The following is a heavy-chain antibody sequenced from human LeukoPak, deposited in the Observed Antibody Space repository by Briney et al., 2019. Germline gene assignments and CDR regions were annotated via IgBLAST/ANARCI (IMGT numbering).Heavy chain of an antibody. J-gene: IGHJ4*02. CDR1: GYKFTGYY. V-gene: IGHV1-2*02. CDR3: AREIGGILVFDY. CDR2: INPNSGDS. Sequence: GASVKVSCKASGYKFTGYYMHWVRQAPGQGLEWMGWINPNSGDSHHAQKFQGRVTMTRDTSISTAYMELSRLISDDTAVYYCAREIGGILVFDYWGQGTLVTVSS. D-gene: IGHD5-18*01.